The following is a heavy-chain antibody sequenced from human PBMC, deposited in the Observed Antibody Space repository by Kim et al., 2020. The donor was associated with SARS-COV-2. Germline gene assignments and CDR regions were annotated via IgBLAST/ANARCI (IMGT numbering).Heavy chain of an antibody. CDR2: IWYDGSNK. J-gene: IGHJ6*02. D-gene: IGHD2-21*02. Sequence: GGSLRLSCAASGFTFSSYGMHWVRQAPGKGLEWVAVIWYDGSNKYYADSVKGRFTISRDNSKNTLYLQMNSLRAEDTAVYYCARDRKVVTQPGIYYYYGMDVWGQGTTVTVSS. V-gene: IGHV3-33*01. CDR1: GFTFSSYG. CDR3: ARDRKVVTQPGIYYYYGMDV.